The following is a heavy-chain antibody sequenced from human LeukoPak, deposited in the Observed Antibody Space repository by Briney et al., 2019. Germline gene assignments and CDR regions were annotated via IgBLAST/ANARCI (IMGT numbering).Heavy chain of an antibody. CDR3: AKDPLWSGSYSAH. V-gene: IGHV3-23*01. D-gene: IGHD1-26*01. J-gene: IGHJ4*02. Sequence: PGGSLRLSCAASGFTFSSYAMSWVRQAPGKGLEWVSAISGSGGSTYYADPVKGRFTISRDNSKNTLYLQMNSLRAEDTAVYYCAKDPLWSGSYSAHWGQGTLVTVSS. CDR2: ISGSGGST. CDR1: GFTFSSYA.